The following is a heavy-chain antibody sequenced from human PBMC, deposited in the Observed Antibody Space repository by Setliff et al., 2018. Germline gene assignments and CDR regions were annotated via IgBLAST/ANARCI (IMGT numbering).Heavy chain of an antibody. CDR2: IIPILGIA. J-gene: IGHJ3*02. CDR1: GGTFSSYA. V-gene: IGHV1-69*10. CDR3: ARGQWGTGTPESFDI. Sequence: GASVKVSCKASGGTFSSYAISWVRQAPGQGLEWMGGIIPILGIANYAQKFQGRVTITTDESTSTAYMELSSLRSEDTAVYYCARGQWGTGTPESFDIWGQGTMVTVSS. D-gene: IGHD1-1*01.